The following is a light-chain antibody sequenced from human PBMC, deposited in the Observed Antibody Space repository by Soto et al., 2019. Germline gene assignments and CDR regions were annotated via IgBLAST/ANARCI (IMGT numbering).Light chain of an antibody. Sequence: DIQMTQSPSSLSASIGDRVTITCRASQGISNYLAWYQHKPGKVPKVLIYGASTLQSGVPSRFSGSGSGTDFTLTISSLQPEDVATYYCQKYYSVPFTFGPGTKVDIK. CDR1: QGISNY. J-gene: IGKJ3*01. CDR3: QKYYSVPFT. CDR2: GAS. V-gene: IGKV1-27*01.